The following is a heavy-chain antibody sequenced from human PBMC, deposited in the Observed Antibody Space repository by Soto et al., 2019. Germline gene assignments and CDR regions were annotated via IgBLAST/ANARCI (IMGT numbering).Heavy chain of an antibody. CDR1: EFTFSNYG. V-gene: IGHV3-33*01. J-gene: IGHJ5*02. CDR3: ARGGSYTSGRSYNWLDP. Sequence: GSLRLSCEASEFTFSNYGMHWVRQAPGKGLEWVALIWFDGSNQYYADSVKGRFIISRDNSQNTLYLRMSSLRVEDTGVYYCARGGSYTSGRSYNWLDPWGQGTLVTVSS. D-gene: IGHD6-19*01. CDR2: IWFDGSNQ.